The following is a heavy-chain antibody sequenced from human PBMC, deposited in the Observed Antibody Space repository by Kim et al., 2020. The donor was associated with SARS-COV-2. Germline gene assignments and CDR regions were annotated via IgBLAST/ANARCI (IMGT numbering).Heavy chain of an antibody. CDR1: GFTFSTYG. Sequence: GGSLRLSCVASGFTFSTYGMSWVRQAPGTWPDLVSVLSGLGTRPYYLDSVKGRFTVSRDNSKNTVYLDMNGLTADDTAVYFCAKRRTSGWLREDVDFWGQGTLFTVSS. V-gene: IGHV3-23*01. J-gene: IGHJ4*02. CDR3: AKRRTSGWLREDVDF. D-gene: IGHD6-19*01. CDR2: LSGLGTRP.